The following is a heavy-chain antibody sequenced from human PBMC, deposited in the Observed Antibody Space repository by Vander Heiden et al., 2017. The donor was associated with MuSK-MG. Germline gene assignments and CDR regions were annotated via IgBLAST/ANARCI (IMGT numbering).Heavy chain of an antibody. J-gene: IGHJ4*02. CDR2: IRYDGSNK. Sequence: QVQLVESGGGVVQPGGSLRLSCAASGFTFSSYGMHWVRQAPGKGLEWVAFIRYDGSNKYYADSVKGRFTISRDNSKNTLYLQMNSLRAEDTAVYYCAKAPYCGGDCYIDYWGQGTLVTVSS. V-gene: IGHV3-30*02. D-gene: IGHD2-21*01. CDR3: AKAPYCGGDCYIDY. CDR1: GFTFSSYG.